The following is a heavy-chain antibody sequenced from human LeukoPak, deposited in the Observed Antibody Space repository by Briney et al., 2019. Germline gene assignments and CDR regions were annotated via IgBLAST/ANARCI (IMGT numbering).Heavy chain of an antibody. CDR1: GGTFSSYA. J-gene: IGHJ4*02. Sequence: GASVKVSCKASGGTFSSYAISWVRQAPGQGLEWMGGIIPIFGTANYAQKFQGRVTITADESTSTAYMELSSLRSEDTAVYYCASLAAWVATPYGDYWGQGTLVTVSS. D-gene: IGHD5-12*01. CDR2: IIPIFGTA. CDR3: ASLAAWVATPYGDY. V-gene: IGHV1-69*13.